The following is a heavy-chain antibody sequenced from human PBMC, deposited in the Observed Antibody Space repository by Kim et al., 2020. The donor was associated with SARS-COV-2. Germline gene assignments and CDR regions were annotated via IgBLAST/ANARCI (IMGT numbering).Heavy chain of an antibody. CDR1: GFTFSSYA. V-gene: IGHV3-64D*09. J-gene: IGHJ6*02. CDR2: ISSNGGST. CDR3: VMTTVTTYYYYGMDV. Sequence: GGSLRLSCSASGFTFSSYAMHWVRQAPGKGLEYVSAISSNGGSTYYADSVKGRFTISRDNSKNTLYLQMSSLRAEDTAVYYCVMTTVTTYYYYGMDVWGQGTTVTVSS. D-gene: IGHD4-17*01.